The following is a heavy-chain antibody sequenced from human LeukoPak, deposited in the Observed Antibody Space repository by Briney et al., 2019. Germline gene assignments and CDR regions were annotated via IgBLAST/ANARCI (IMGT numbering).Heavy chain of an antibody. CDR3: ARVVITMVRGVILYYYGMDV. D-gene: IGHD3-10*01. J-gene: IGHJ6*02. Sequence: PSETLSLTCTVSGGSISSYYWSWIRQPPGKGLEWIGYIYYSGSTNYNPSLKSRVTISVDTSKNQFSLKLSSVTAADTAVYYCARVVITMVRGVILYYYGMDVWGQGTTVTVSS. V-gene: IGHV4-59*12. CDR1: GGSISSYY. CDR2: IYYSGST.